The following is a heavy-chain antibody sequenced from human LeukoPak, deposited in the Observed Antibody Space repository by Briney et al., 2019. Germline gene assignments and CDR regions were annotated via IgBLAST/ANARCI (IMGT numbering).Heavy chain of an antibody. CDR1: GVSISSYY. CDR2: IYYSGST. D-gene: IGHD3-3*01. V-gene: IGHV4-59*08. J-gene: IGHJ4*02. CDR3: ARHDYDFWSGYYTLDY. Sequence: PSETLSLTCTVSGVSISSYYWSWIRQPPGKGLEWLGYIYYSGSTNYNPSLKSRVTISVDTSKNQFSLKLSSVTAADTAVYYCARHDYDFWSGYYTLDYWGQGTLVTVSS.